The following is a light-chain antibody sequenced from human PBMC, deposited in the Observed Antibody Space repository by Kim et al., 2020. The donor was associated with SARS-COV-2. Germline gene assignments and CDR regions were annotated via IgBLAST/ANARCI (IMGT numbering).Light chain of an antibody. Sequence: SSELTQDPAVSVALGQTVRITCQGDSLRSYFASWYQQKPGQAPIVVIYGKNNRPSGIPDRFSGSSSGNTASLTITGAQAEDEADYYGNSRDTSGNHVVFGGGTQLTVL. J-gene: IGLJ2*01. CDR1: SLRSYF. V-gene: IGLV3-19*01. CDR3: NSRDTSGNHVV. CDR2: GKN.